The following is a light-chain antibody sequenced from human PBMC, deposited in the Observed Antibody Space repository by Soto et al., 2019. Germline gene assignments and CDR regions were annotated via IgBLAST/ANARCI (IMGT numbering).Light chain of an antibody. V-gene: IGKV3-20*01. J-gene: IGKJ1*01. CDR2: GAS. Sequence: EIVLTQSRGTLSLSPGERATLSCRSSQGVSSGYLAWYQQNPGQAPRLLIYGASSRATGIPDRFSGSGFGTDFTLTISRLEPEDFAVYFCQQYGSSPRTFGQGTKVDIK. CDR3: QQYGSSPRT. CDR1: QGVSSGY.